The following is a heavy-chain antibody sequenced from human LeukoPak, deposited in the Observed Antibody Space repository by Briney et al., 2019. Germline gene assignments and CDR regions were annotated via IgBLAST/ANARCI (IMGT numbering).Heavy chain of an antibody. J-gene: IGHJ4*02. CDR3: ARETDYYGSGSYYLK. V-gene: IGHV3-7*03. CDR2: ISPDGNRE. CDR1: GLSFSSYW. D-gene: IGHD3-10*01. Sequence: GSLRLSCAASGLSFSSYWMTWVRQGPGKGLEWVATISPDGNRENYVDSVKGRFTISRDNAKNSLYLQMNSLRAEDTAVYYCARETDYYGSGSYYLKWGRGTLVTVSS.